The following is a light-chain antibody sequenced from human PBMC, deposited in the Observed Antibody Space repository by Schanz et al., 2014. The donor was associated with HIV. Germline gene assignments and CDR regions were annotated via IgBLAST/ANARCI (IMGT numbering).Light chain of an antibody. CDR1: SSNIGAGFD. Sequence: QSVLTQPPSVSGAPGQTVTISCTGSSSNIGAGFDLHWYPHLPGTAPKLLIYGNSDRPSGVPDRFSGSNSGTSASLAISGLQSEDEADYYCAAWDDSLNGWVFGGGTKVTVL. V-gene: IGLV1-40*01. CDR3: AAWDDSLNGWV. J-gene: IGLJ3*02. CDR2: GNS.